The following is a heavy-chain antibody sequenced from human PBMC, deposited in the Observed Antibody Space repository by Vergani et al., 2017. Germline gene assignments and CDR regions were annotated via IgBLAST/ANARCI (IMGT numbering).Heavy chain of an antibody. CDR3: ARDSRTVTQLPFDY. Sequence: QVQLQESGPGLVKPSQTLSLTCTVSGGPISSGDYYWSWIRQPPGKGLEWIGYIYYSGSTYYKPSLKSRVTISVDTSKNQFPLKLSSVTAADTAVYYCARDSRTVTQLPFDYWGQGTLVTVSS. CDR2: IYYSGST. CDR1: GGPISSGDYY. V-gene: IGHV4-30-4*01. J-gene: IGHJ4*02. D-gene: IGHD4-17*01.